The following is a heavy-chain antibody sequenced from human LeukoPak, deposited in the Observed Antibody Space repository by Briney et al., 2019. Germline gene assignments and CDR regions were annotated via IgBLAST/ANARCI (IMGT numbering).Heavy chain of an antibody. V-gene: IGHV3-48*03. CDR3: PRDLALFGYGSDAFDI. D-gene: IGHD5-12*01. CDR2: ISSSGSTL. Sequence: SLTLSCAASGFTFTSYDLNWLRQTPRLRPQRPSYISSSGSTLSYADSVKGRFTVSRDNAKNPLYLQMDSLTARTRPCFYFPRDLALFGYGSDAFDIWGQGTMVTVSS. CDR1: GFTFTSYD. J-gene: IGHJ3*02.